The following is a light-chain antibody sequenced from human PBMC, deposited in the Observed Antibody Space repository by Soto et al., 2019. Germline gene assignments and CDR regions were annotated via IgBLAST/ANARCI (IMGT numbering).Light chain of an antibody. Sequence: DIQMTQSPSTLSASVGDSVTLTCRASQNIVDYLAWYQQKPGKAPRLLIYGASTLESGVPSRFSGSGSGTEFTLTISSLHPDDFSTYYCQQYNTYSATFGPGTRVDVK. J-gene: IGKJ3*01. CDR3: QQYNTYSAT. CDR1: QNIVDY. V-gene: IGKV1-5*03. CDR2: GAS.